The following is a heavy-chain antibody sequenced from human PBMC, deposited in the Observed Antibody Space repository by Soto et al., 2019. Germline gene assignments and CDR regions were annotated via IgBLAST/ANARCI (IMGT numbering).Heavy chain of an antibody. CDR1: GYTLTELS. V-gene: IGHV1-24*01. CDR3: ATPPSAYRLRGGSYTGYYCGMDV. CDR2: FDPEDGET. Sequence: ASVKVSCKVSGYTLTELSMHWVRQAPGKGLEWMGGFDPEDGETIYAQKFQGRVTMTEDTSTDTAYMELSSLRSEDTAVYYCATPPSAYRLRGGSYTGYYCGMDVWGQGTTVTVSS. J-gene: IGHJ6*02. D-gene: IGHD2-2*02.